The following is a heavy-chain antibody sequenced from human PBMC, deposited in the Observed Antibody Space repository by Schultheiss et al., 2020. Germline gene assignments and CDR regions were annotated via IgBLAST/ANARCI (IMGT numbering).Heavy chain of an antibody. CDR2: ISGSGGST. V-gene: IGHV3-23*01. CDR1: GFTFDDYA. Sequence: GGSLRLSCAASGFTFDDYAMHWVRQAPGKGLEWVSAISGSGGSTYYADSVKGRFTISRDNSKNTLYLQMNSLRAEDTAVYYCARAGWAVAGQADAFDIWGQGTMVTVSS. D-gene: IGHD6-19*01. J-gene: IGHJ3*02. CDR3: ARAGWAVAGQADAFDI.